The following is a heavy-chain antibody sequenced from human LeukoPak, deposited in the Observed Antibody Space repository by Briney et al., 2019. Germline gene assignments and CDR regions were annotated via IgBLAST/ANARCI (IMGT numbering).Heavy chain of an antibody. CDR2: IYPGDSDT. CDR3: ARKYSRSSSLVDY. J-gene: IGHJ4*02. D-gene: IGHD6-6*01. Sequence: GESLKISCQGSGYSFTTYWIGWVRQLPGKGLEWMGIIYPGDSDTRYSPSFQGQVTISVDQSISTAYLQWSSLKASDTAMYYCARKYSRSSSLVDYWGQGTLVTVSS. CDR1: GYSFTTYW. V-gene: IGHV5-51*01.